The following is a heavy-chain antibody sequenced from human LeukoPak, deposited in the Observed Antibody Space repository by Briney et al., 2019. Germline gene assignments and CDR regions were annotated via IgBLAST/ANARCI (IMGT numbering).Heavy chain of an antibody. CDR1: GFTFSSYW. CDR2: INTDWSTT. Sequence: SGGSLRLSCVASGFTFSSYWMHWVRQAPGKGLLWVSRINTDWSTTSYADSVKGRFTISRDNAKNTLYLQMNSLRAEDTAVYYCAKLPGYNDAFDIWGQGTMVTVSS. J-gene: IGHJ3*02. D-gene: IGHD1-1*01. CDR3: AKLPGYNDAFDI. V-gene: IGHV3-74*01.